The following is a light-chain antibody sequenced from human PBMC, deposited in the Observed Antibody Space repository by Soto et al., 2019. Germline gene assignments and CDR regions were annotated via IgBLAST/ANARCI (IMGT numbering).Light chain of an antibody. CDR1: QTISSNY. CDR3: QQYGRSPPEFT. CDR2: GAS. V-gene: IGKV3-20*01. Sequence: EIVLTQSPGTLSLYAGERATLSCRASQTISSNYLAWYQQKPGQAPRLLTFGASYRATGIPDRFSGSGSGTDFTLTISRLEPEDVAVYYCQQYGRSPPEFTFGPGTKVYIK. J-gene: IGKJ3*01.